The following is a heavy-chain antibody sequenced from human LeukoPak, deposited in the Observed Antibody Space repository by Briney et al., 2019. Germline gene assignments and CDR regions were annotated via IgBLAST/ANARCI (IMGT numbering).Heavy chain of an antibody. J-gene: IGHJ6*02. CDR2: VWYHGDKK. CDR1: GFTFTNYG. Sequence: GGSLRLSCATSGFTFTNYGMHWVRQAPGKGLEWVAVVWYHGDKKYDVDSVKGRFAISRDNSKNTLYLQLSSLRAEDTAVYYCARDRSNSCSGIDVWGQGTTVTVSS. CDR3: ARDRSNSCSGIDV. V-gene: IGHV3-33*01.